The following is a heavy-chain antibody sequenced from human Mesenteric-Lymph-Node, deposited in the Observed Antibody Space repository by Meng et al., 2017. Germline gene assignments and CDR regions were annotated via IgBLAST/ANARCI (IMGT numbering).Heavy chain of an antibody. CDR1: GFPFSSYD. J-gene: IGHJ4*02. D-gene: IGHD1-26*01. CDR3: ARELIVGGTTGLAWDY. Sequence: GGSLRLSCAASGFPFSSYDMSWVRQAPGKGLEWVSGMSGSGRSVYYADSVKGRFTISRDNSKNTVYLQMNTLRAEDTAVFYCARELIVGGTTGLAWDYWGQGTLVTVSS. CDR2: MSGSGRSV. V-gene: IGHV3-23*01.